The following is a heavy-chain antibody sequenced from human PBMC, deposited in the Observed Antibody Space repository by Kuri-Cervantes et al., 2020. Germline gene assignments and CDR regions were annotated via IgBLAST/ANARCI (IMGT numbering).Heavy chain of an antibody. Sequence: ASVKVSCKASGYTFTSYAMHWVRQAPGQRLEWMGWINAGNGNTKYSQKFQGRVTITRDTSTSTAYMELRSLRSDDTAVYYCAREGRGGNYYMDVWGKGTTVTVSS. V-gene: IGHV1-3*01. CDR1: GYTFTSYA. CDR3: AREGRGGNYYMDV. CDR2: INAGNGNT. J-gene: IGHJ6*03.